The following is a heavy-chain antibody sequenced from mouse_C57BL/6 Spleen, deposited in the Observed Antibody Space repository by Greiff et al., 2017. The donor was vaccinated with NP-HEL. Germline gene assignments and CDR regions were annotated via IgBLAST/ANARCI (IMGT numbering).Heavy chain of an antibody. CDR2: ISGGGGNT. J-gene: IGHJ1*03. D-gene: IGHD1-1*01. CDR3: ARHVGYGSSYWYFDV. V-gene: IGHV5-9*01. CDR1: GFTFSSYT. Sequence: EVQLVESGGGLVKPGGSLKLSCAASGFTFSSYTMSWVRQTPEKRLEWVATISGGGGNTYYPDSVKGRFTISRDNAKNTLYLQMSSLRSEDTALYYCARHVGYGSSYWYFDVWGTGTTVTVSS.